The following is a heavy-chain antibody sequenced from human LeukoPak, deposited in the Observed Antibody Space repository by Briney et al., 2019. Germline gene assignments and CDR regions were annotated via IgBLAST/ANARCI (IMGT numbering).Heavy chain of an antibody. V-gene: IGHV3-66*01. CDR1: GLTVSSNY. CDR3: ARVGSGNTYGYADY. CDR2: FYNGINI. J-gene: IGHJ4*02. Sequence: PAGSLRLSCAAAGLTVSSNYMTWVRQAPGEGLEWVSVFYNGINIYYADSVKGRFTTSRDNSKNTLYLQMNSLRVEDTAVYFCARVGSGNTYGYADYWGQGTLVTVSS. D-gene: IGHD5-18*01.